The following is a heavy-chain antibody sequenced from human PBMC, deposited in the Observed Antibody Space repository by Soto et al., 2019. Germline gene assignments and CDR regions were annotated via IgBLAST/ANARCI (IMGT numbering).Heavy chain of an antibody. J-gene: IGHJ5*02. CDR1: GFTFSDSW. D-gene: IGHD4-4*01. CDR2: IKPDESEK. V-gene: IGHV3-7*01. Sequence: EVQLVESGGGLVQPGGSLRLSCTASGFTFSDSWMTWVRQAPGKGLEWVARIKPDESEKKYAVWVKGRFSNSRDNAKNSMYLQMDSLRGEDTAVYYCVRGGSNYASWGQGTLVTVSS. CDR3: VRGGSNYAS.